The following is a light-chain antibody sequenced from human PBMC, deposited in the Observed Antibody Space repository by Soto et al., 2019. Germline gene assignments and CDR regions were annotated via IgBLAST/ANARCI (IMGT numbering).Light chain of an antibody. V-gene: IGLV1-40*01. CDR3: HSSDTSLSASV. Sequence: QSVLTQPPSVSGAPGQWVTISCTGSSTNIGAAYDVHWYQQHPGTAPKLLIYRNNNRPSGVTARFSGSKSGTSASLAITGLLAEDEADYYCHSSDTSLSASVFGGGTKVTVL. CDR2: RNN. J-gene: IGLJ3*02. CDR1: STNIGAAYD.